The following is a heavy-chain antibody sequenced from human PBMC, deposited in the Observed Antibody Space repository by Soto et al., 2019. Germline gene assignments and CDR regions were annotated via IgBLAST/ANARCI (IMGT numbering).Heavy chain of an antibody. CDR3: ARHGSSWAMLAS. CDR1: GGSISSYY. D-gene: IGHD2-2*01. CDR2: IYYSGST. V-gene: IGHV4-59*08. Sequence: SETLSLTCTVSGGSISSYYWSWIRQPPGKGLEWIGYIYYSGSTNYNPSLKSRVTISVDTSKNQFSLKLSSVTAADTAVYYCARHGSSWAMLASWGQGTLDTVSS. J-gene: IGHJ4*02.